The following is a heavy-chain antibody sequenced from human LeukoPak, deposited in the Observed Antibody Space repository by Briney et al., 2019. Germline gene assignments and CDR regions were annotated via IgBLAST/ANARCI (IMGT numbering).Heavy chain of an antibody. CDR2: IYHSGST. CDR3: AGGIYGDYVEGVGY. CDR1: GGSISSSNW. V-gene: IGHV4-4*02. J-gene: IGHJ4*02. D-gene: IGHD4-17*01. Sequence: SGTLSLTCAVSGGSISSSNWWSWVRQPPGKGLEWIGEIYHSGSTNYNPSLKSRVTISVDTSSNQFFLRLSSVTAADTAVYYCAGGIYGDYVEGVGYWGQGTLVTVSS.